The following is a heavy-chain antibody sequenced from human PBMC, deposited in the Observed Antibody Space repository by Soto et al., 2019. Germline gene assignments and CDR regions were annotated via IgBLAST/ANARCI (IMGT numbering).Heavy chain of an antibody. CDR2: ISGSGGST. CDR1: GFTFSSYA. J-gene: IGHJ4*02. Sequence: GGSLRLSCAASGFTFSSYAMSWVRQAPGKGLEWVSAISGSGGSTYYADSVKGRFTISRDNSKNTLYLQMNSLRAEDTAVYYWAKSQSRYCSGVSCYSDPPVPSAFSYGFHYWGQGTLVTVSS. V-gene: IGHV3-23*01. CDR3: AKSQSRYCSGVSCYSDPPVPSAFSYGFHY. D-gene: IGHD2-15*01.